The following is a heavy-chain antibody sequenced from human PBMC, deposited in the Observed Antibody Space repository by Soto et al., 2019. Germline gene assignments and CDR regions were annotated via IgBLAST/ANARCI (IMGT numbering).Heavy chain of an antibody. CDR1: EFTFSDYA. CDR3: AKPPVRGVIVGAQYTGVY. V-gene: IGHV3-23*01. D-gene: IGHD3-10*02. J-gene: IGHJ4*02. Sequence: GGSLRLSCAASEFTFSDYAMSWVRQAPGKGLEWVSAISVSGGSTYYADSVKGRFTISRDNSKNTLYLQMNSLRAEDTAVYYCAKPPVRGVIVGAQYTGVYWGQGTLVTVSS. CDR2: ISVSGGST.